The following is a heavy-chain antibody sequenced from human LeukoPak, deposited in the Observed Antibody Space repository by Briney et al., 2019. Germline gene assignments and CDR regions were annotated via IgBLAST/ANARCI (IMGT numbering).Heavy chain of an antibody. CDR2: IRYDGSNK. CDR1: GFTFSSYG. J-gene: IGHJ4*02. V-gene: IGHV3-30*02. Sequence: PGGSLRLSCAASGFTFSSYGMHWVRQAPGKGLEWVAFIRYDGSNKYYADSVKGRFTISRDNSKNTLYLQMNSLRAEDTAVYYCAKIGIAAAGRDPRQPFDYWGQGTLVTVSS. CDR3: AKIGIAAAGRDPRQPFDY. D-gene: IGHD6-13*01.